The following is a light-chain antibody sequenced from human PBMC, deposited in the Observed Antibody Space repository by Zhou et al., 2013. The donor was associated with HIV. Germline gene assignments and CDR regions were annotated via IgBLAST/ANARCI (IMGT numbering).Light chain of an antibody. Sequence: DIQLTQSPSFLSASVGDRVTITCRASQGISSYLAWYQQKPGKAPKLLIYAASTLQSGVPSRFSGSGSGTEFTLTISSLQPEDFATYYCLQHNSQWTFGQGTKVEIK. V-gene: IGKV1-9*01. J-gene: IGKJ1*01. CDR3: LQHNSQWT. CDR1: QGISSY. CDR2: AAS.